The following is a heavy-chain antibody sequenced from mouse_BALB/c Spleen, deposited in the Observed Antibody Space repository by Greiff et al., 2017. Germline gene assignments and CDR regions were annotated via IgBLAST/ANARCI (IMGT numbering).Heavy chain of an antibody. CDR3: AGARSHYYYGSSFYFDD. Sequence: EVQRVESGGGLVQPGGSRKLSCAASGFTFSSFGMHWVRQAPEKGLEWVAYISSGSSTIYYADTVKGRFTVSRDNPKNTRFLQMTSLRSEDTAMSYCAGARSHYYYGSSFYFDDWGQGTTLTVSS. J-gene: IGHJ2*01. V-gene: IGHV5-17*02. CDR1: GFTFSSFG. D-gene: IGHD1-1*01. CDR2: ISSGSSTI.